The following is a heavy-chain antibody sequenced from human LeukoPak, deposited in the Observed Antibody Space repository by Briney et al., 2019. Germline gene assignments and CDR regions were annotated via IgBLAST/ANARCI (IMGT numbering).Heavy chain of an antibody. CDR2: MSPNSGNT. Sequence: ASVKVSCKASGYIFTSYDINWVRRTGQGLEWMGWMSPNSGNTGYAQKFQGRVTMTRDTSISTAYMELSSLRSEDTAVYSCARGPPNWGFDYWGQGTLVTVSS. CDR3: ARGPPNWGFDY. V-gene: IGHV1-8*01. D-gene: IGHD7-27*01. CDR1: GYIFTSYD. J-gene: IGHJ4*02.